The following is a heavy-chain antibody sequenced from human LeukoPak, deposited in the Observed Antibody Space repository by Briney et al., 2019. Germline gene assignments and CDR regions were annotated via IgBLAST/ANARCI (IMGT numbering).Heavy chain of an antibody. CDR2: ISNRGDYI. V-gene: IGHV3-21*04. CDR1: GFTFTSYS. J-gene: IGHJ4*02. CDR3: AKDTLLLWFGELLSPLGDDY. D-gene: IGHD3-10*01. Sequence: GGSLRLSCSASGFTFTSYSMNWVRQAPGKGLEWVSSISNRGDYIYYADSVKGRFTISRDNSKNTLYLQMNSLRAEDTAVYYCAKDTLLLWFGELLSPLGDDYWGQGTLVTVSS.